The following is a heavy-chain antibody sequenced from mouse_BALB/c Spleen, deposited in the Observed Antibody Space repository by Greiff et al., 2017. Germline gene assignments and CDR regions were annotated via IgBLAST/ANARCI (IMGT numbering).Heavy chain of an antibody. J-gene: IGHJ2*01. D-gene: IGHD2-1*01. CDR3: ARSYGKEGLDY. CDR2: IDPENGNT. CDR1: GFNIKDYY. V-gene: IGHV14-1*02. Sequence: EVQLQQSGAELVRPGALVKLSCKASGFNIKDYYMHWVKQRPEQGLEWIGWIDPENGNTIYDPKFQGKASITADTSSNTAYLQLSSLTSEDTAVYYCARSYGKEGLDYWGQGTTLTVSS.